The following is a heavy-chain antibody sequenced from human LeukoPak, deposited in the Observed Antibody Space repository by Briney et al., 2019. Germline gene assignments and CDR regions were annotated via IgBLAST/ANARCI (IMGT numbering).Heavy chain of an antibody. CDR2: ISAYNGNT. J-gene: IGHJ4*02. V-gene: IGHV1-18*01. D-gene: IGHD4-17*01. Sequence: ASVKVSCKASGYTFTSYGISWVRQAPGQGLEWMGWISAYNGNTNYAQKFQGRVTITADKSTSTAYMELSSLRSEDTAVYYCARGGDYGDYVFDYWGQGTLVTVSS. CDR1: GYTFTSYG. CDR3: ARGGDYGDYVFDY.